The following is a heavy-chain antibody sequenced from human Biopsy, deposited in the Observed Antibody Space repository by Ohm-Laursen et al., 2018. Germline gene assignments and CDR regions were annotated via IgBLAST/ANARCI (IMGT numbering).Heavy chain of an antibody. Sequence: GTLSLTCTVSGGSITSYSWSWIRQPPGKGLEPIGYIYNTGDTTYNPSLQSRVTISADTSKNQFSLRLSSVTAADTAVYYCALGGGSYVNFDYWGQGTLVTVSS. CDR3: ALGGGSYVNFDY. V-gene: IGHV4-59*01. J-gene: IGHJ4*02. CDR2: IYNTGDT. D-gene: IGHD1-26*01. CDR1: GGSITSYS.